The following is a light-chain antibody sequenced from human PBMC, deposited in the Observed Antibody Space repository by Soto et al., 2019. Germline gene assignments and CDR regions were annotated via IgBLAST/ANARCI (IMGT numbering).Light chain of an antibody. V-gene: IGKV1-5*03. J-gene: IGKJ1*01. CDR2: KAS. CDR1: QSISSW. Sequence: DIQMTQSPSTLSASVGDRVTITCRASQSISSWLAWYQQKPGKAPKLLIYKASRLERGVPSRFSGSGSWTGFNPTNRDPPPDYFSNYYEQQYNSYPWTFGQGTKVEIK. CDR3: QQYNSYPWT.